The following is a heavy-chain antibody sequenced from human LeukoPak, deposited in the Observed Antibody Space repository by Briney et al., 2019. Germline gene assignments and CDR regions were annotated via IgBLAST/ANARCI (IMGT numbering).Heavy chain of an antibody. Sequence: TGESPRLSCAASGFTFSTYAMIWVRQAPGKGLEWVSAISGSGGYTYYADSVKGRFTISRDNSKNTLYLQMDSLRAEDTAVYYCAKAPYDNYYYYMGVWGKGTTVTVSS. CDR2: ISGSGGYT. CDR3: AKAPYDNYYYYMGV. CDR1: GFTFSTYA. J-gene: IGHJ6*03. D-gene: IGHD5-12*01. V-gene: IGHV3-23*01.